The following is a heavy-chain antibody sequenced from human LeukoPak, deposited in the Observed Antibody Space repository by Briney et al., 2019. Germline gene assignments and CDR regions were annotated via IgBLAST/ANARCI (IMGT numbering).Heavy chain of an antibody. Sequence: PGGSLRLSCAASGFTVSSNYMSWVRQAPGNGLEWVSVIYSGGSTYYADSVKGRFTISRDNSKNALYLQMNSLRAEDTAVYYCARGPINWNLDYWGQGTLVTVSS. D-gene: IGHD1-20*01. J-gene: IGHJ4*02. CDR1: GFTVSSNY. V-gene: IGHV3-66*01. CDR2: IYSGGST. CDR3: ARGPINWNLDY.